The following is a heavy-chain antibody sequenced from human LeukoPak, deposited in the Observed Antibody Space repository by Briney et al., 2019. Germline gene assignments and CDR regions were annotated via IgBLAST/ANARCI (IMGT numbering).Heavy chain of an antibody. CDR3: ARVWQAAAGFFDY. D-gene: IGHD6-13*01. Sequence: PSETLSLTCAVYGGSFSGYYWSWIRQPPGKGLEWIGYIYYSGSTYYNPSLKSRVTISVDTSKNQFSLKLSSVTAADTAVYYCARVWQAAAGFFDYWGQGTLVTVSS. J-gene: IGHJ4*02. V-gene: IGHV4-34*09. CDR1: GGSFSGYY. CDR2: IYYSGST.